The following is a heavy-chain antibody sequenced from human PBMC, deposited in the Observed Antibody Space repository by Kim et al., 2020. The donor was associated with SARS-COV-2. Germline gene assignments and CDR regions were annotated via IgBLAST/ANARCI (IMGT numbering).Heavy chain of an antibody. D-gene: IGHD6-13*01. J-gene: IGHJ5*02. Sequence: AYSVKGRFTIPRDNSKNTLYLQMNSLRAEDTAVYYCAKDKQQLVRNWFDPWGQGTLVTVSS. CDR3: AKDKQQLVRNWFDP. V-gene: IGHV3-23*01.